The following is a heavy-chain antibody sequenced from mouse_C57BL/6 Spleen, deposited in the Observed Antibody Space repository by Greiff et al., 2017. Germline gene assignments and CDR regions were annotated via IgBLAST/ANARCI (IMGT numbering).Heavy chain of an antibody. D-gene: IGHD1-1*01. J-gene: IGHJ2*01. V-gene: IGHV1-52*01. CDR2: IDPSDSET. CDR1: GYTFTSYW. CDR3: ARGVYYGSSYDY. Sequence: QVQLQQSGAELVRPGSSVKLSCKASGYTFTSYWMHWVKQRPIQGLEWIGNIDPSDSETHYNQKFKDKATLTVDKSSSTAYMQLSSLTSEDSAVYYWARGVYYGSSYDYWGQGTTLTVSS.